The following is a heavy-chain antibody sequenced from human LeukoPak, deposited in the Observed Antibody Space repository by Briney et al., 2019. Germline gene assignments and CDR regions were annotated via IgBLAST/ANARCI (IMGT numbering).Heavy chain of an antibody. J-gene: IGHJ4*02. CDR2: ISYDGSNK. CDR1: GFTSSSYG. CDR3: ARGSNWGSRVYYFDY. D-gene: IGHD7-27*01. Sequence: GGSLRLSCAASGFTSSSYGMHWVRQAPGKGLEWVAVISYDGSNKYYADSVKGRFTISRDNSKNTLYLQMNSLRAEDTAVYYCARGSNWGSRVYYFDYWGQGTLVTVSS. V-gene: IGHV3-30*03.